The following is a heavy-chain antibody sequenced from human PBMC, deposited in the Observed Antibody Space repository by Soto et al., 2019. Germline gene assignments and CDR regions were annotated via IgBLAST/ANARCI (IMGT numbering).Heavy chain of an antibody. CDR1: GGSISSSSYY. J-gene: IGHJ4*02. CDR2: IYYSGST. D-gene: IGHD1-7*01. Sequence: QLQLQESGPGLVKPSETLSLTCTVSGGSISSSSYYWGWIRQPPGKGLEWIGSIYYSGSTYYNPSLKSRVTISVDTSKNQFSLKLSSVTAADTAVYYCARRNAGNYGNIDYWGQGTLVTVSS. V-gene: IGHV4-39*01. CDR3: ARRNAGNYGNIDY.